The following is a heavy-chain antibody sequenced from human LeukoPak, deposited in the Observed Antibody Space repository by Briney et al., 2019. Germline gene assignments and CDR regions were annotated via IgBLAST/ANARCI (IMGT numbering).Heavy chain of an antibody. CDR2: IYYSGST. CDR3: ASYTIVGATPYYFDY. V-gene: IGHV4-39*07. J-gene: IGHJ4*02. D-gene: IGHD1-26*01. CDR1: GGSISSSSYY. Sequence: SETLSLTCTVSGGSISSSSYYWGWIRQPPGKGLEWIGSIYYSGSTYYNPSPKSRVTISVDTSKNQFSLKLSSVTAADTAVYYCASYTIVGATPYYFDYWGQGTLVTVSS.